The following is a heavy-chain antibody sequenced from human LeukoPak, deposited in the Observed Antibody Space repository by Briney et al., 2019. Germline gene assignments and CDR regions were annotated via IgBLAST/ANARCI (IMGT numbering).Heavy chain of an antibody. Sequence: ASVKVSCKASEGTFSSYAISWVRQAPGQGLEWMGGIIPIFGTANYAQKFQGRVTITTDESTSTAYMELSSLRSEDTAVYYCARDGYDSSGYCYYWGQGTLVTVSS. V-gene: IGHV1-69*05. CDR3: ARDGYDSSGYCYY. J-gene: IGHJ4*02. CDR1: EGTFSSYA. CDR2: IIPIFGTA. D-gene: IGHD3-22*01.